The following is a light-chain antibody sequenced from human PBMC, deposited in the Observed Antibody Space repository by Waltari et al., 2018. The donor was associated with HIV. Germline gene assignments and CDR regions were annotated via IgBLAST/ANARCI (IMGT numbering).Light chain of an antibody. CDR1: SSKIGSNT. V-gene: IGLV1-44*01. CDR3: AAWHDSLNGSWV. J-gene: IGLJ3*02. Sequence: QSVLTQPPSASGTPGQRVTISCSGSSSKIGSNTVNWYQQLPGTAPKLLIYSNNQRPSGFTDRFSGSKSGTSASLASIVLQSEDEAYYYCAAWHDSLNGSWVFGGGTKLTVL. CDR2: SNN.